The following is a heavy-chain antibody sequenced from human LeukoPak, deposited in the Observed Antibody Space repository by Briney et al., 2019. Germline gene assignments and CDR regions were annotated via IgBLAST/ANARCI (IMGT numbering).Heavy chain of an antibody. CDR3: AGWDVVAKKYYFDY. CDR2: INHSGST. Sequence: SETLSLTCAVYGGSFSGYYWSWIRQPPGKGLEWIGEINHSGSTNYNPSLKSRVTISVDTSKNQFSLKLSSVTAADTAVYYCAGWDVVAKKYYFDYWGQGTLVTVSS. CDR1: GGSFSGYY. D-gene: IGHD2-15*01. V-gene: IGHV4-34*01. J-gene: IGHJ4*02.